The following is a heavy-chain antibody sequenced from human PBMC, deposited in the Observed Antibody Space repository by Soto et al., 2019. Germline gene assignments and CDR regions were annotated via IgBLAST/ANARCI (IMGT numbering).Heavy chain of an antibody. CDR3: ARDSYHIYSY. V-gene: IGHV4-59*01. J-gene: IGHJ4*02. CDR1: GGSINSYY. D-gene: IGHD1-26*01. CDR2: IHYSWTT. Sequence: SETLSLTCTVSGGSINSYYWNWIRQPLGQGLEWIGYIHYSWTTNYNPSLKSRVSTSVDTSKNHFSLNLSSVTAAVAAGYYCARDSYHIYSYWGRGSLVAICS.